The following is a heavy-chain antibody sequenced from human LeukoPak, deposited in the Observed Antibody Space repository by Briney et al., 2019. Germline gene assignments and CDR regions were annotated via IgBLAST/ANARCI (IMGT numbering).Heavy chain of an antibody. Sequence: SSETLSLTCTVSGGSISGYFWSWIRQPPGKGLEFIGYIYYTGSTDYSPSLRSRVAMSVDTSKNQFFLKLSSVTAADTAVYYCAKFATVTNPNWLDPWGQGILVTVSS. J-gene: IGHJ5*02. CDR3: AKFATVTNPNWLDP. CDR2: IYYTGST. D-gene: IGHD4-11*01. CDR1: GGSISGYF. V-gene: IGHV4-59*01.